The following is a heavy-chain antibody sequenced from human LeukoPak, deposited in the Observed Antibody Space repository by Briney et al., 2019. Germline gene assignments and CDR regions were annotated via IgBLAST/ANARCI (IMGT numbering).Heavy chain of an antibody. Sequence: GGSLRLSCAASGFTFSSYGMHWVRQAPGKGLEWVAVIWYDGSNKYYADSVKGRFTTSRDNSKNTLYLQMNSLRAEDTAAYYCARDLYGDYPFDYWGQGTLVTVSS. CDR1: GFTFSSYG. CDR2: IWYDGSNK. D-gene: IGHD4-17*01. CDR3: ARDLYGDYPFDY. V-gene: IGHV3-33*01. J-gene: IGHJ4*02.